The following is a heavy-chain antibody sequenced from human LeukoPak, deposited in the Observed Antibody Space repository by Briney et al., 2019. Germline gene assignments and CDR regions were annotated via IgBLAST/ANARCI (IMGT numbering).Heavy chain of an antibody. V-gene: IGHV4-34*01. CDR3: AKSLYGSGSYYNWFDP. J-gene: IGHJ5*02. D-gene: IGHD3-10*01. Sequence: SETLSLTCAVYGGSFSGYYWSWIRQSPGKGLEWIGEINHRGSTNYNPSLKRRVTMSLDTSKNQFSLKLSSVPAADTAVYYCAKSLYGSGSYYNWFDPWGQGTLVTVSS. CDR2: INHRGST. CDR1: GGSFSGYY.